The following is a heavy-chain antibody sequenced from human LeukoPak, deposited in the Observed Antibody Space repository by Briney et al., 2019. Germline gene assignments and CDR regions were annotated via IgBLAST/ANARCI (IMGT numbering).Heavy chain of an antibody. CDR3: ARRGNSNWFDP. V-gene: IGHV5-51*01. J-gene: IGHJ5*02. Sequence: GLSLKVSCEGYGHNCDTYRFGWAPQIHRKDLEWMGVVYPGDSDTRYSPSFQGQVTMSADKSISTAYLQLSSLKASDTAIYYCARRGNSNWFDPWGQGTLVTVSS. CDR2: VYPGDSDT. D-gene: IGHD3-10*01. CDR1: GHNCDTYR.